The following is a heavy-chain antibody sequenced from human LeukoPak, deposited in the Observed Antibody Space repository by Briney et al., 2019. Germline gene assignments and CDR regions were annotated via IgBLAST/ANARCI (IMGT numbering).Heavy chain of an antibody. CDR2: IRYDGSNK. Sequence: AGGSLRLSCAASGFTFSSYGMHWVRQAPGKGLEWVAFIRYDGSNKYYADSVKGRFTISRDNSKNTLYLQMNSLRAEDTAVYYCAKARSIYCGDQTGHDYWGQGTLVTVSS. J-gene: IGHJ4*02. CDR1: GFTFSSYG. D-gene: IGHD4-17*01. CDR3: AKARSIYCGDQTGHDY. V-gene: IGHV3-30*02.